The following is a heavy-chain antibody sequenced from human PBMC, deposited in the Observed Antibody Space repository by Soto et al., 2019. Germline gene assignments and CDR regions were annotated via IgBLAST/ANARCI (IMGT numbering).Heavy chain of an antibody. CDR2: INQDESQK. CDR1: GFTFSSYW. V-gene: IGHV3-7*01. D-gene: IGHD2-15*01. CDR3: STKVVIGGIGCVDY. Sequence: GGSLRLSCVASGFTFSSYWMNWVRQAPGEGLEWVANINQDESQKYYADSVEGRFSISRDNARNALYLQMNSLRVEDAAVYYCSTKVVIGGIGCVDYWGQRILVTVSS. J-gene: IGHJ4*02.